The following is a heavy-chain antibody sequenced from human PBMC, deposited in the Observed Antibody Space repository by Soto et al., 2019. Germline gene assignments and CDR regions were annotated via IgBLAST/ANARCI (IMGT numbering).Heavy chain of an antibody. J-gene: IGHJ4*02. CDR3: ARGGFGGAKSAFDS. Sequence: PXESLSLTCAACGFTFRNHAVHWVRQAPGKGLEWVGLIWYDGTSKYFADSVKGRFSISRDNSRNTLFLQLNSLRPEDTAIYYCARGGFGGAKSAFDSWGQGSLVTVSS. CDR2: IWYDGTSK. CDR1: GFTFRNHA. D-gene: IGHD3-16*01. V-gene: IGHV3-30*04.